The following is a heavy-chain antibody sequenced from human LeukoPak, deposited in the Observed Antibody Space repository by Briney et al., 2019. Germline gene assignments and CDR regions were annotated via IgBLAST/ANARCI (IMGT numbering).Heavy chain of an antibody. CDR2: VHLDGRT. Sequence: RSVTRSLTGGGSGGSVINTNLWACVRQPPGKGLEWLGEVHLDGRTNYNPSLDSRLTMSVDVPENQVYLKPTSVTAADTAVYYCAREGGFYRPLDYSGEGTLVTVSS. CDR1: GGSVINTNL. J-gene: IGHJ4*02. V-gene: IGHV4-4*02. D-gene: IGHD3-3*01. CDR3: AREGGFYRPLDY.